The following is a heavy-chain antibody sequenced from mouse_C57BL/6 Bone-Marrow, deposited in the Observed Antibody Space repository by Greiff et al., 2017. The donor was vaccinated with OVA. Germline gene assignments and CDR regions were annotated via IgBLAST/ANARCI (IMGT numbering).Heavy chain of an antibody. Sequence: EVKLLESGPGLVKPSQSLSLTCSVTGYSITSGYYWNWIRQFPGNKLEWMGYISYDGSNNYNPSLKNRISITRDTSKNQFFLKLNSVTTEDTATYYCARASIYFDYWGQGTTLTVSS. CDR3: ARASIYFDY. V-gene: IGHV3-6*01. J-gene: IGHJ2*01. CDR2: ISYDGSN. D-gene: IGHD2-10*02. CDR1: GYSITSGYY.